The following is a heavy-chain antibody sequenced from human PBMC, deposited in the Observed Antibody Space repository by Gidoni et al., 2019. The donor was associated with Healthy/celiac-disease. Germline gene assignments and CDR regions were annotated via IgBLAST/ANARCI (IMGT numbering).Heavy chain of an antibody. D-gene: IGHD5-12*01. Sequence: EVQLLVSGGGLVQPGASLRLSCAASGFTVSSNLMSWVRQAPGKGLELVSVIYSGGSTYYADSVKGRFTISRHNSKNTLYLQMNSLRAEDTAVYYCARGIVATIHLGYWGQGTLVTVSS. CDR3: ARGIVATIHLGY. CDR2: IYSGGST. J-gene: IGHJ4*02. V-gene: IGHV3-53*04. CDR1: GFTVSSNL.